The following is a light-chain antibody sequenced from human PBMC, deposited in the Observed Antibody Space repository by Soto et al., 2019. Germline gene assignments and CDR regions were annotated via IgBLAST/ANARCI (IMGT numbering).Light chain of an antibody. J-gene: IGKJ5*01. CDR1: QAIYSY. Sequence: DIQLTQSPFFLSASVGDRVTISCRASQAIYSYLAWYQQKPGKAPKLLIFGASKLQSGVPSRFSGSGSGTEFTLTISSLQPDYFATYYCQQYNTYSTFGQGTRLDIK. CDR2: GAS. V-gene: IGKV1-9*01. CDR3: QQYNTYST.